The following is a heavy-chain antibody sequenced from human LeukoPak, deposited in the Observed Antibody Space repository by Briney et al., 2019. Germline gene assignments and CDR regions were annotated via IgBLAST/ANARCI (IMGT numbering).Heavy chain of an antibody. CDR2: ISYDGSNK. CDR1: GFTFSSYA. CDR3: ARVYPVDTAMVYSTGYFDY. D-gene: IGHD5-18*01. Sequence: GRSLRLSCAASGFTFSSYAMHWVRQAPGQGLEWVAVISYDGSNKYYADSVKGRFTISRDNSKNTLYLQMNSLRAEDTAVYYCARVYPVDTAMVYSTGYFDYWGQGTLVTVSS. V-gene: IGHV3-30*04. J-gene: IGHJ4*02.